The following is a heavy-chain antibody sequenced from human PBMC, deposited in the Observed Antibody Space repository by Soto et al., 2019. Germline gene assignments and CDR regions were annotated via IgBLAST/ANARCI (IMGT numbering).Heavy chain of an antibody. V-gene: IGHV1-69*12. CDR3: ARDKDRQHLGGNYYYILDV. CDR1: GGTFSNSA. CDR2: IMPIFRTP. Sequence: QVQLEQSGAEVKKPGSSVKVSCKASGGTFSNSAISWVRQAPGQGLEWMGGIMPIFRTPDYAQRFQGRVTIPADXSXXXAXXELCGLRPDDTAVYYCARDKDRQHLGGNYYYILDVWGQGTTVTVSS. J-gene: IGHJ6*02.